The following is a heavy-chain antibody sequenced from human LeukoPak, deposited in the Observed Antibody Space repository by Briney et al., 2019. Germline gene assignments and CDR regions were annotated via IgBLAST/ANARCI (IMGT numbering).Heavy chain of an antibody. V-gene: IGHV3-23*01. D-gene: IGHD1-26*01. CDR1: KFTFSNYV. CDR3: APWIVGGFWPDY. CDR2: ISTSSTGT. J-gene: IGHJ4*02. Sequence: GGSLRLSCTASKFTFSNYVMTWVRQGPGKGLEWVSAISTSSTGTYYADSVDGRFTISRDDSKNTLYLQMNSLRVDDTAVYYCAPWIVGGFWPDYWGQGTLVTVSS.